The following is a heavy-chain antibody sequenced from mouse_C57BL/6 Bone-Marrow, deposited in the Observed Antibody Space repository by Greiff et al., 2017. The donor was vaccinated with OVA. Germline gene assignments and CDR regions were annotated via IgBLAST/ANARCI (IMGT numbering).Heavy chain of an antibody. V-gene: IGHV1-42*01. J-gene: IGHJ1*03. CDR2: INPSTGGT. D-gene: IGHD2-12*01. CDR3: ARGGAYYSQYFDV. CDR1: GYSFTGYY. Sequence: EVQLQQSGPELVKPGASVKISCKASGYSFTGYYMNWVKQSPEKSLEWIGEINPSTGGTTYNQKFKAKATLTVDKSSSTAYMQLKSLTSEDSAVYYCARGGAYYSQYFDVWGTGTTVTVSS.